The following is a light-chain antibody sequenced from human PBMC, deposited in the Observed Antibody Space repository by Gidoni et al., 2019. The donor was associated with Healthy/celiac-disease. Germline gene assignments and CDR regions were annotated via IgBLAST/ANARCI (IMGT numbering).Light chain of an antibody. CDR3: QQRSNWPPALT. Sequence: EIVLTQSPATLSLSPGERATLSCRASQSVSSYLAWYQQKPGQAPRLLIYDAYNRATGIPARCSGSGSGTDFTLTSSSLEPEDFAVYYCQQRSNWPPALTCGGGTKVEIK. CDR2: DAY. J-gene: IGKJ4*01. V-gene: IGKV3-11*01. CDR1: QSVSSY.